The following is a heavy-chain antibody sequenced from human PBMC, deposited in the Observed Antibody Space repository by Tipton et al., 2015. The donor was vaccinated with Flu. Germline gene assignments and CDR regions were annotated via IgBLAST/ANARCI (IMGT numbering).Heavy chain of an antibody. CDR2: INHSGST. CDR1: GGSFSGYY. D-gene: IGHD6-6*01. CDR3: AKDQSSSFFDY. Sequence: LRLSCAVYGGSFSGYYWSWIRQPPGKGLEWIGEINHSGSTNYNPSLKSRVTISVDTSKNQFSLKLSSVTAADTAVYYCAKDQSSSFFDYWGQGTLVTVSS. J-gene: IGHJ4*02. V-gene: IGHV4-34*01.